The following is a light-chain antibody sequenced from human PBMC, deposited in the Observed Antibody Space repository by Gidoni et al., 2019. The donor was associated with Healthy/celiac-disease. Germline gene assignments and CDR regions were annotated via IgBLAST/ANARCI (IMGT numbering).Light chain of an antibody. CDR3: QQYYSTLTWT. CDR2: WAS. Sequence: DIVMTQSPDSLAVSLGERATINCKSSPSVLYSSNNKNYLAWYQQKPGQPPKLLIYWASTRESGVPDRFSGSGSGTDFTLTISSLQAEDVAVYYCQQYYSTLTWTFXQXTKVEIK. V-gene: IGKV4-1*01. CDR1: PSVLYSSNNKNY. J-gene: IGKJ1*01.